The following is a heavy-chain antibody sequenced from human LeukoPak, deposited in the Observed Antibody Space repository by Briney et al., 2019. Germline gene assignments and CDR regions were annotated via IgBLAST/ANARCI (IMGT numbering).Heavy chain of an antibody. Sequence: ASVKVSCKTSGYTFTIYGISWVRQAPGQGLEWMGLISAYGNTNYAQNLQGRVTMTTDTSTSTAYMELRSLRPEDTAVYYCAKTVNFYDSRRLDYWGQGALVTVSS. V-gene: IGHV1-18*01. CDR3: AKTVNFYDSRRLDY. D-gene: IGHD3-22*01. CDR2: ISAYGNT. CDR1: GYTFTIYG. J-gene: IGHJ4*02.